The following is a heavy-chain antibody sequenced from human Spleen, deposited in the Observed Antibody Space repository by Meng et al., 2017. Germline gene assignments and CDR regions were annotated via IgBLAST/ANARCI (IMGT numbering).Heavy chain of an antibody. CDR1: GFTFSNAW. Sequence: GGSLRLSCAASGFTFSNAWMTWVRQAPGKGLEYVSAISSNGVATYYANSVKGRFTISRDNSKNTLYLQMGSLRAEDMAMYYCARELGRDGYSYDYWGQGKLVTVS. CDR2: ISSNGVAT. D-gene: IGHD5-24*01. CDR3: ARELGRDGYSYDY. V-gene: IGHV3-64*01. J-gene: IGHJ4*02.